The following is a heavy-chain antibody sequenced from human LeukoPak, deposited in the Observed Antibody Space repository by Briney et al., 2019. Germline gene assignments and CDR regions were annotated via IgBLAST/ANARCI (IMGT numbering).Heavy chain of an antibody. V-gene: IGHV5-51*01. D-gene: IGHD6-13*01. CDR2: IYPGDSDT. Sequence: GESLKISCKGSGYSFTSYWIGWVRQMPGKGLEWMGIIYPGDSDTRYGPSFHGQVTISADKSISTAYLQWSSLKASDTAMYYCARHGSSSWYSTHAFDIWGQGTMVTVSS. CDR1: GYSFTSYW. J-gene: IGHJ3*02. CDR3: ARHGSSSWYSTHAFDI.